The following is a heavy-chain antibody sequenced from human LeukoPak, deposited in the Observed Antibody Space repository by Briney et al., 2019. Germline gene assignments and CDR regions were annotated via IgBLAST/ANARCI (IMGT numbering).Heavy chain of an antibody. D-gene: IGHD6-6*01. V-gene: IGHV4-34*01. J-gene: IGHJ3*01. CDR3: AKVYSSSSRDAFDV. CDR2: INHSGST. Sequence: PSETLSLTCAVDGASFSGYYWSWIRQPPGKGLEWIGEINHSGSTNYNPSLKSRFTISVDTSKNQFTLKLDSLTAADTAVYYCAKVYSSSSRDAFDVWGPGTMVTVSS. CDR1: GASFSGYY.